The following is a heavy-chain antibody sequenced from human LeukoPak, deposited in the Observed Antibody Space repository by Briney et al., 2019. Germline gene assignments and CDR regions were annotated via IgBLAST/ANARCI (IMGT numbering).Heavy chain of an antibody. CDR1: GYTFTDYF. Sequence: ASVKVSCKASGYTFTDYFMHWVRQAPAQGLEWMGWINPNTGGTNYAQKFQGRVTMTRDTSISTAYMDLSSLRSDDTALYYCARGGIPHYYSYMDVWGKGTTVTVSS. CDR2: INPNTGGT. V-gene: IGHV1-2*02. CDR3: ARGGIPHYYSYMDV. D-gene: IGHD1-1*01. J-gene: IGHJ6*03.